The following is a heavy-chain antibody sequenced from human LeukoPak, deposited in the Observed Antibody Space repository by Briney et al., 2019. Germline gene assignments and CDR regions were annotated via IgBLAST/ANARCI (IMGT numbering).Heavy chain of an antibody. V-gene: IGHV3-53*01. CDR1: GFTVSSNS. CDR2: IYSGGNT. CDR3: AKGGIVVVTAIYGAFDI. J-gene: IGHJ3*02. D-gene: IGHD2-21*02. Sequence: PGGSLRLSCTVSGFTVSSNSWSWVRQAPGKGLEWVSFIYSGGNTHYSDSVKGRFTISRDNSKNTLYLQMNSLRAEDTAVYYCAKGGIVVVTAIYGAFDIWGQGTMVTVSS.